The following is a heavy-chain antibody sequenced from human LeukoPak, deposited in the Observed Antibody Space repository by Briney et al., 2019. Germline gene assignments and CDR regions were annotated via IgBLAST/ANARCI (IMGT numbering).Heavy chain of an antibody. V-gene: IGHV4-61*08. CDR2: IYYSGST. CDR3: ARGDYGDNGRFDP. Sequence: SQTLSLTCTVSGGSISSGGYYWSWIRQPPGKGLEWIGYIYYSGSTNYNPSLKSRVTISVDTSKNQFSLKLSSVTAADMAVYHCARGDYGDNGRFDPWGQGTLVTVSS. D-gene: IGHD4-17*01. CDR1: GGSISSGGYY. J-gene: IGHJ5*02.